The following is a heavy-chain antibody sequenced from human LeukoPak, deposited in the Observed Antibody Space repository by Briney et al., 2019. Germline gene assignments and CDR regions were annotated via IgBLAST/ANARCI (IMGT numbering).Heavy chain of an antibody. CDR3: FSSSSFDY. D-gene: IGHD6-6*01. Sequence: PGGSLRLSCAASGFTVSSNYMSWVRQAPGKGLEWVSVIYSGGNTYYADSVKGRFTISRDNSKNTLYLQMNSLRAEDTAVYYCFSSSSFDYWGQGTLVTVSS. CDR2: IYSGGNT. CDR1: GFTVSSNY. V-gene: IGHV3-66*01. J-gene: IGHJ4*02.